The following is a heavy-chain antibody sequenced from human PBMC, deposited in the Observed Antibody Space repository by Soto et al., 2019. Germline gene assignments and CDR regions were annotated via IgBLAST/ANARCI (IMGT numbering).Heavy chain of an antibody. V-gene: IGHV4-4*02. D-gene: IGHD4-4*01. CDR3: ARSDYSNYDAFDI. Sequence: QVQLQESGPGLVKPSGTLSLTCAVSGGSISSINWCSWVRQPPGKGLGWIGEISHSGSTNYNPSHKSRVTRSVDKSKNQFSLKLSSVTAADTAVYYCARSDYSNYDAFDIWVQGTMVTVSS. CDR1: GGSISSINW. CDR2: ISHSGST. J-gene: IGHJ3*02.